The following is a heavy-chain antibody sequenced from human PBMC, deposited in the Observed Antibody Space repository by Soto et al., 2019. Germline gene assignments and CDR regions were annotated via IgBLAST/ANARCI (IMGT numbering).Heavy chain of an antibody. CDR1: GFTFSTYW. CDR2: IGSDGRST. V-gene: IGHV3-74*01. CDR3: ARDVSNSVDY. D-gene: IGHD4-4*01. J-gene: IGHJ4*02. Sequence: EVQLVESGGGLVQPGGSLRLSCAASGFTFSTYWMHWVRQVPGKGLVWVSRIGSDGRSTNYTDSVKDRFTISRDNAKNTLYLQMNSLRGEDTAVYYCARDVSNSVDYWGQGTLVTVSS.